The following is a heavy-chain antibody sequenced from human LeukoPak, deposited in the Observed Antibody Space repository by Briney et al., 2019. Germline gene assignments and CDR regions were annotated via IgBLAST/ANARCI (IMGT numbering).Heavy chain of an antibody. J-gene: IGHJ3*02. V-gene: IGHV3-21*01. CDR2: ISSSSSYI. CDR1: GFTFSSYS. Sequence: GGSLRLSCAVSGFTFSSYSMNWVRQAPGKGLEWVSSISSSSSYIYYADSVKGRFTIARDNAKNSLYLQMNSLRAEDTAVYYCARVRIVGARFAFDIWGQGTMVTVSS. CDR3: ARVRIVGARFAFDI. D-gene: IGHD1-26*01.